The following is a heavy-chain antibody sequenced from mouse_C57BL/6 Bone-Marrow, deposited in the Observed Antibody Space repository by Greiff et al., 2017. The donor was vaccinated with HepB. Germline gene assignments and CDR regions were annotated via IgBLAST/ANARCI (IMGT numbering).Heavy chain of an antibody. D-gene: IGHD2-4*01. CDR1: GFTFSSYG. V-gene: IGHV5-6*01. J-gene: IGHJ3*01. CDR3: ASLDYDPSAWFAY. Sequence: EVQGVESGGDLVKPGGSLKLSCAASGFTFSSYGMSWVRRTPDKRLEWVATISSGGSYTYYPDSVKGRFTISRDNAKNTLYLQMSSLKSEDTAMYYCASLDYDPSAWFAYWGQGTLVTVSA. CDR2: ISSGGSYT.